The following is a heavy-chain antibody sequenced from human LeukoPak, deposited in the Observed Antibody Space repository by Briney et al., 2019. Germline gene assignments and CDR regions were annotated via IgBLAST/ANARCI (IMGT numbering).Heavy chain of an antibody. Sequence: ASVKVSCKVSGYTLTELSMHWVRQAPGKGLEWMGGFDPEDGETISAQKFQGRVTMTEDTSTDTAYMELSSLRPEDTAVYYCATAEAYCGGDCYSSPYYYMDVWGKGTTVTVSS. D-gene: IGHD2-21*01. CDR3: ATAEAYCGGDCYSSPYYYMDV. CDR1: GYTLTELS. V-gene: IGHV1-24*01. J-gene: IGHJ6*03. CDR2: FDPEDGET.